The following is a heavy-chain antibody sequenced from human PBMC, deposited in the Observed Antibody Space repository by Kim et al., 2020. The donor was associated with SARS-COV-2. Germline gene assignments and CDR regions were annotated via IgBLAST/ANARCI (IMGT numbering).Heavy chain of an antibody. D-gene: IGHD4-17*01. CDR3: ARPNGANAPYDY. Sequence: YSPSFQGQVTISADKSISTAYLQWSSLKASDTAMYYCARPNGANAPYDYWGQGTLVTVSS. V-gene: IGHV5-51*01. J-gene: IGHJ4*02.